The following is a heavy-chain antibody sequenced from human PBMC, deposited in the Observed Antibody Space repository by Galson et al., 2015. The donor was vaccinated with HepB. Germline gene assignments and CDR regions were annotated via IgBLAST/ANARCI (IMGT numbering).Heavy chain of an antibody. V-gene: IGHV4-59*04. J-gene: IGHJ4*02. CDR2: IPYSGST. Sequence: SETLSLTCTVSGGSISSYYWSWIRQPPGKGLEWIGTIPYSGSTFYNLSLKSRVTISVDTSKNQFSLKLSSVTAADTAVYYCASKIAGTPDFDYWGQGTLVTVSS. D-gene: IGHD1-7*01. CDR3: ASKIAGTPDFDY. CDR1: GGSISSYY.